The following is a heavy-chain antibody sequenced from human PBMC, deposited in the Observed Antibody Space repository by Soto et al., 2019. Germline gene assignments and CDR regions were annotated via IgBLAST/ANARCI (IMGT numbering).Heavy chain of an antibody. Sequence: VQLVESGGGLVSPGGSLTLSCVGSGFRFSDHSMHWVRRAPGTGLQWLSYISSSGDTTHYADSVRGRFTVSRDNAKNSVFLRMDSLRDDDTAMYYCARLPKGSLVTAXGQGTXVTVSS. J-gene: IGHJ4*02. V-gene: IGHV3-48*02. CDR2: ISSSGDTT. CDR3: ARLPKGSLVTA. D-gene: IGHD2-21*02. CDR1: GFRFSDHS.